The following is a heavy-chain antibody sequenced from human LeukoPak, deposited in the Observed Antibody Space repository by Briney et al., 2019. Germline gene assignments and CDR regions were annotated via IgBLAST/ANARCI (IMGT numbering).Heavy chain of an antibody. Sequence: PSETLSLTCAVYGGSFSGYYWSWIRQPPGKGLEWIGEINHSGSTNYNPSLKSRVTISVDTSKNQFSLKLSSVTAADTAVYYCARRDYYYDSSGYYYRRYYFDYWGQGTLVTVSS. CDR3: ARRDYYYDSSGYYYRRYYFDY. CDR2: INHSGST. J-gene: IGHJ4*02. D-gene: IGHD3-22*01. CDR1: GGSFSGYY. V-gene: IGHV4-34*01.